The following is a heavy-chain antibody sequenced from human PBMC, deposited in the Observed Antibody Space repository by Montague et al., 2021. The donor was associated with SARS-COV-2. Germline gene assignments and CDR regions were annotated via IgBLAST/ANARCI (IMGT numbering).Heavy chain of an antibody. J-gene: IGHJ4*02. V-gene: IGHV4-39*01. Sequence: SETLSLTCTVSGGSISSSTYYWGWIRQPPGQGLEWIGTLYYSGTTYSTPSLKSPVTISIITSRNEFSLNLKSVAAAATAVYYCARADYYGSLENWGQGTLVTVSS. D-gene: IGHD3-10*01. CDR3: ARADYYGSLEN. CDR2: LYYSGTT. CDR1: GGSISSSTYY.